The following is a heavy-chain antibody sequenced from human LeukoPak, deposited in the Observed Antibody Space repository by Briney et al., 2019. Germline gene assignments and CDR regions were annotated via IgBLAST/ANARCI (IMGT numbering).Heavy chain of an antibody. J-gene: IGHJ4*02. CDR1: GFTFSSYG. CDR3: AKDQWELRPGGFDY. CDR2: ISYDGSNK. V-gene: IGHV3-30*18. Sequence: PGRSLRLSCAASGFTFSSYGMHWVRQAPGKGLEWVAVISYDGSNKYYADSVKGRFTISRDNSKSTLYLQMNSLRTEDTAVYYCAKDQWELRPGGFDYWGQGTLVTVSS. D-gene: IGHD1-26*01.